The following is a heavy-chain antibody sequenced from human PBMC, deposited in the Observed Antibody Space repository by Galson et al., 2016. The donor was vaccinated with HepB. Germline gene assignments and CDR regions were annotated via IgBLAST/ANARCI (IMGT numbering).Heavy chain of an antibody. CDR2: IYWDDDK. CDR1: GFSLSTSGVG. V-gene: IGHV2-5*02. D-gene: IGHD3-9*01. J-gene: IGHJ4*02. CDR3: SLRRHPGHYFDWCYSFDI. Sequence: PALVKPTQTLTLTCIFSGFSLSTSGVGMGWIRQPPGKAPEWLALIYWDDDKRYNPSLKSRLTITKDTSKNQVVLTMTNMDPVDTATYYCSLRRHPGHYFDWCYSFDIWGQGTLGTGSS.